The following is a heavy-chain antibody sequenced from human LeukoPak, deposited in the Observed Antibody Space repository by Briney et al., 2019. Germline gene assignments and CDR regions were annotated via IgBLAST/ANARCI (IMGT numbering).Heavy chain of an antibody. D-gene: IGHD3-22*01. CDR3: ARAYYYDSSGYYGFDY. J-gene: IGHJ4*02. CDR2: IWYDGSKK. CDR1: GFSFSSYG. Sequence: GGSLRLSCAASGFSFSSYGMHWVRQAPGKGLEWVAVIWYDGSKKYYADSVKGRFIISRDNSRNTLYLQMNSLRAEDTAVYYCARAYYYDSSGYYGFDYWGQGTLVTVSS. V-gene: IGHV3-33*01.